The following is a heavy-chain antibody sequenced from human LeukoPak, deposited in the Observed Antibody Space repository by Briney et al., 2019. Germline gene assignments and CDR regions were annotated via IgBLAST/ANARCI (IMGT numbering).Heavy chain of an antibody. CDR2: ISYIGSST. CDR3: TKDNSRYPSFYDY. CDR1: GFTFSDYA. D-gene: IGHD4-11*01. J-gene: IGHJ4*02. Sequence: GGSLRLSCVASGFTFSDYAVSWVRQAPGKWLEYISSISYIGSSTHYADSVKGRFTISRDNSRNIFYLQMNSLRAEDTAVYYCTKDNSRYPSFYDYWGQGNLVTVSS. V-gene: IGHV3-23*01.